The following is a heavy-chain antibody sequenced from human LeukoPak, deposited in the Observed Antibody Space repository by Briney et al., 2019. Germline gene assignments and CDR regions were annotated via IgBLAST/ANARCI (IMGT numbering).Heavy chain of an antibody. D-gene: IGHD4-23*01. CDR2: IIPILGIA. CDR1: GGTFSSYA. V-gene: IGHV1-69*04. CDR3: ARDWSYGGNLDAFDI. J-gene: IGHJ3*02. Sequence: GSSVKVSCKASGGTFSSYAISWVRQAPGQGLEWVGRIIPILGIANYAQKFQGRVTITADKSTSTAYMELSSLRSEDTAVYYCARDWSYGGNLDAFDIWGQGTMVTVSS.